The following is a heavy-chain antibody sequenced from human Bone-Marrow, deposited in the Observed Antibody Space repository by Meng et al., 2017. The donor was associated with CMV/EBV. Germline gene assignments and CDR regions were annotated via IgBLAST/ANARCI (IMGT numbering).Heavy chain of an antibody. CDR1: GFTFSNAW. Sequence: GESLKISCAASGFTFSNAWMSWVRQAPGKGLEWVGRIKSKTDGGTTDYAAPVKGRFTISRDDSTNTLYLQMNSLKTEDTAVYYCTTGPQWLRLRGGSLYYFDYWGQGTLVTVSS. CDR2: IKSKTDGGTT. V-gene: IGHV3-15*01. D-gene: IGHD5-12*01. J-gene: IGHJ4*02. CDR3: TTGPQWLRLRGGSLYYFDY.